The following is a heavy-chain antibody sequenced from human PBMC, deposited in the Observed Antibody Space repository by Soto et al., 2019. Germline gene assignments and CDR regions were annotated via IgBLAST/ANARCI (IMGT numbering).Heavy chain of an antibody. CDR2: MNPNSGNT. D-gene: IGHD3-10*01. Sequence: ASVKVSCKASGYTFTSYDINWVRQATGQGLEWMGWMNPNSGNTGYAQKFQGRVTMTRNTSISTAYMELSSLRSEDTAVYYCARDGMVRGVIITYYYGMDVWGQGTTVTVSS. CDR3: ARDGMVRGVIITYYYGMDV. J-gene: IGHJ6*02. V-gene: IGHV1-8*01. CDR1: GYTFTSYD.